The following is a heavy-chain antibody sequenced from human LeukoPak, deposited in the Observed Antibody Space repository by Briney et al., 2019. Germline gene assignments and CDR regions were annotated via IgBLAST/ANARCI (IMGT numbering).Heavy chain of an antibody. Sequence: GGSLRLSCAASGFTFSSYSMNWVRQAPGKGLEWVSYISSSSSTIYYADSVKGRFTISRDNAKNSLYLQMNSLRAEDKAVYYCARDFGWGLAARRIDYWGQGTLVTVSS. V-gene: IGHV3-48*01. CDR2: ISSSSSTI. CDR3: ARDFGWGLAARRIDY. CDR1: GFTFSSYS. D-gene: IGHD6-6*01. J-gene: IGHJ4*02.